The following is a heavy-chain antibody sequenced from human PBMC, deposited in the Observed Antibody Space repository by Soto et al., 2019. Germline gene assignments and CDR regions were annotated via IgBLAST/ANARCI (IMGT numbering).Heavy chain of an antibody. Sequence: EVQLLESGGRLVQPGGSLRLSCAASGFSFSIYAMNWVRQAPGMGLEWVSGISGGGGSTYHADSVKGRFTISRDNSKNTLYLQMNSLRAEDTAVYYCAKDPTSYDSSAQFDSWGQGTLVTVSS. CDR1: GFSFSIYA. J-gene: IGHJ4*02. CDR3: AKDPTSYDSSAQFDS. CDR2: ISGGGGST. V-gene: IGHV3-23*01. D-gene: IGHD3-22*01.